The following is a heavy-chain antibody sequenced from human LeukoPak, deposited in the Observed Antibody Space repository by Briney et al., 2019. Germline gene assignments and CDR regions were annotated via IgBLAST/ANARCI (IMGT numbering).Heavy chain of an antibody. CDR2: ISCSGSTI. J-gene: IGHJ3*02. CDR3: ARDLGLWFGSIGGAFDI. Sequence: GGSLRLSCAASGFTFSTYDMNWVRQAPGKGLEWVSYISCSGSTIYYADSVKGRFTISRDNAKNSLYLQMNSLRAEDTAVYYCARDLGLWFGSIGGAFDIWGQGTMVTVSS. CDR1: GFTFSTYD. D-gene: IGHD3-10*01. V-gene: IGHV3-48*03.